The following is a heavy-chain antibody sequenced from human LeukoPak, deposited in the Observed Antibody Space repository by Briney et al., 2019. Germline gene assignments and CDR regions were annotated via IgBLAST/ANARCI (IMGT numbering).Heavy chain of an antibody. J-gene: IGHJ4*02. CDR3: ARVVDTTKPYYFDY. V-gene: IGHV4-34*01. Sequence: PSETLSLTCTVYGGSFSGYYWSWIRQPPGKGLEWIGEINHSGSTNYNPSLKSRVTISVDTSKNQFSLTLSSVTAADTAVYYCARVVDTTKPYYFDYWGPGTLVTVSS. CDR1: GGSFSGYY. CDR2: INHSGST. D-gene: IGHD5-18*01.